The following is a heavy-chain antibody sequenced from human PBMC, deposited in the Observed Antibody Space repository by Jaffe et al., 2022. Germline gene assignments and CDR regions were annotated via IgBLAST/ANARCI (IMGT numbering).Heavy chain of an antibody. D-gene: IGHD2-2*01. CDR2: INPNSGGT. CDR3: ARARCSSTSCYGGGWFDP. Sequence: QVQLVQSGAEVKKPGASVKVSCKASGYTFTGYYMHWVRQAPGQGLEWMGWINPNSGGTNYAQKFQGRVTMTRDTSISTAYMELSRLRSDDTAVYYCARARCSSTSCYGGGWFDPWGQGTLVTVSS. J-gene: IGHJ5*02. CDR1: GYTFTGYY. V-gene: IGHV1-2*02.